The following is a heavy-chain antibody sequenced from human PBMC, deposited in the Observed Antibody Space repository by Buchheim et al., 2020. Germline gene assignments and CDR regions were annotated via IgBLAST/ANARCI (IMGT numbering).Heavy chain of an antibody. Sequence: QVQLVQSGAEVKKPGASVKVSCKASGYTFTGYYIHWVRQAPGQGLEWMGWINPNTGGTDYAQKFQDRVTLTRAPSISTAYMELSRLRSDDTAVYYCARDIAVAGGNSDLPDYWGLGT. CDR1: GYTFTGYY. CDR2: INPNTGGT. J-gene: IGHJ4*02. CDR3: ARDIAVAGGNSDLPDY. D-gene: IGHD6-19*01. V-gene: IGHV1-2*02.